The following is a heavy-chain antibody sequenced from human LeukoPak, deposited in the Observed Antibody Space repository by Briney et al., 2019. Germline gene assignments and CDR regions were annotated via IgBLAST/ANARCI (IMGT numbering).Heavy chain of an antibody. CDR2: IYPGDSDT. V-gene: IGHV5-51*01. Sequence: GESLKISCKGSGYSFTSYWIGWVRQMPGKGLEWMGIIYPGDSDTRYSPSFQGQVTVSADKSISTAYLQWSSLKASDTAMYYCARHPLSDDYGDYAHFDYWVQGTLVTVSS. CDR3: ARHPLSDDYGDYAHFDY. J-gene: IGHJ4*02. D-gene: IGHD4-17*01. CDR1: GYSFTSYW.